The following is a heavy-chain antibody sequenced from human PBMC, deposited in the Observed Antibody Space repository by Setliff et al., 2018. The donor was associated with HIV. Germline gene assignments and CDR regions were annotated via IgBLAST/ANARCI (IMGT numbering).Heavy chain of an antibody. D-gene: IGHD6-6*01. Sequence: PSETLSLTCAVSGGSISSSNWWSWVRQSPGKGLEWIGEIYHSGSTNYNPSLKSRATISVDKSKNQFSLNLNSVTAADTALYYCARSSSSSCRFDYWGQGTLVTVSS. V-gene: IGHV4-4*02. CDR2: IYHSGST. CDR1: GGSISSSNW. J-gene: IGHJ4*02. CDR3: ARSSSSSCRFDY.